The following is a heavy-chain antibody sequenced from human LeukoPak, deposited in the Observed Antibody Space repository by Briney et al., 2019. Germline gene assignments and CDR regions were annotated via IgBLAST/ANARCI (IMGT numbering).Heavy chain of an antibody. V-gene: IGHV1-8*01. CDR3: TRGSSGRRDN. J-gene: IGHJ4*02. Sequence: ASVKVSCKASGYTFTSCDINWVRQATGQGLEWMGWINPNSGTTGYGQSFQGRITMTRDISIGTAYIELSNLTSEDTTIYYCTRGSSGRRDNWGQGTLVTVSA. D-gene: IGHD6-19*01. CDR2: INPNSGTT. CDR1: GYTFTSCD.